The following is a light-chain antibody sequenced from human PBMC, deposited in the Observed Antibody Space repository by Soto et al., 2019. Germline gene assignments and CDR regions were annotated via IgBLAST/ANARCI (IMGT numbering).Light chain of an antibody. CDR1: QSVLYSHNNKNY. CDR3: QQYSNSPQT. J-gene: IGKJ1*01. V-gene: IGKV4-1*01. CDR2: WAS. Sequence: DIVMTQSPDSLAVSLGERATINCKSSQSVLYSHNNKNYLAWYQQKPGQPPKLLVYWASTRESGVPDRFSGSGSETDFTLTIHRLQAEDVAVYNCQQYSNSPQTFGQGTKVEIK.